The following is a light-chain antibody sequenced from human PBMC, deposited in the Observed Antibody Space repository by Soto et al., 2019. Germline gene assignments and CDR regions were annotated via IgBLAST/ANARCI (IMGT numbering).Light chain of an antibody. CDR3: QQYNNGPRT. J-gene: IGKJ1*01. CDR2: GAF. Sequence: EIVMTQSPATLSVSPGERATLSCRASQSVSSNLAWYQQKPGQAPRLLIYGAFTRATGIPARFSGSGSGTEFTLTISSLQSGDFAVYYCQQYNNGPRTFGQGTKVDIK. CDR1: QSVSSN. V-gene: IGKV3-15*01.